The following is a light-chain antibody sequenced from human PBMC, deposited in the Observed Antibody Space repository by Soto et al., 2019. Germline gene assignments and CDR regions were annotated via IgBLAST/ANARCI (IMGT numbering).Light chain of an antibody. V-gene: IGKV2-30*01. J-gene: IGKJ1*01. Sequence: DVVMIQSPLSLPVTLGQPATISCRSSQGLVSSDGNTYMSWLQQRSGQPPRRLISKIPIRDSGDRDRFSGSGSCSDLTLKISRVESEDVGVYYWVQGKRWPWTFGQRTRVEI. CDR2: KIP. CDR1: QGLVSSDGNTY. CDR3: VQGKRWPWT.